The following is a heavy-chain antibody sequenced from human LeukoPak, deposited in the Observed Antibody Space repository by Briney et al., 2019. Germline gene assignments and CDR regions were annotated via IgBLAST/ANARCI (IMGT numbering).Heavy chain of an antibody. CDR3: ATSSLWFGATEGMDV. Sequence: GGSLRLSCAASGFTFSSYSMNWVRQAPGKGLEWVSSIRSSDTYIYYADSVKGRFTISRDIAKNSLYLQMDSLRAEDTAVYLCATSSLWFGATEGMDVWGQGTTVTVSS. D-gene: IGHD3-10*01. J-gene: IGHJ6*02. V-gene: IGHV3-21*01. CDR1: GFTFSSYS. CDR2: IRSSDTYI.